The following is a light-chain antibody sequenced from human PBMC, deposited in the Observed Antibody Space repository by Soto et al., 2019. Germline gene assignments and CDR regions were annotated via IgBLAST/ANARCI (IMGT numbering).Light chain of an antibody. CDR1: QSVSSN. CDR3: QHYNNWPYT. Sequence: EIVMTQSPATLSVSPGERATLSCRASQSVSSNLAWYRQKPGQAPRLLIYGASTRATGIPARFSGSGSGTKFTLTISSLQSEDFAVYYCQHYNNWPYTFGQGTKLEI. CDR2: GAS. J-gene: IGKJ2*01. V-gene: IGKV3-15*01.